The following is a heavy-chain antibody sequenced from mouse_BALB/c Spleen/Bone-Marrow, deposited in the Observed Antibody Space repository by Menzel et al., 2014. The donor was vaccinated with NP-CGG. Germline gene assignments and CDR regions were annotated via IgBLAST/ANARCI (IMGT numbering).Heavy chain of an antibody. V-gene: IGHV4-2*02. Sequence: EVKLQESGGGLVQPGGSLNLSCAASGFDFSRYWMSWARQAPGKGQEWIGEINPGSSTINYTPSLKDIFIISRDNAKNTLYLQMSKVRSEDTALYYCARSAYYALDYWGQGTSVTVSS. J-gene: IGHJ4*01. CDR2: INPGSSTI. CDR1: GFDFSRYW. CDR3: ARSAYYALDY.